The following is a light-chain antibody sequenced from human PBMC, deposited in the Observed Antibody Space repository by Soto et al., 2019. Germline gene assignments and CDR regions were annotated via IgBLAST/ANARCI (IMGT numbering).Light chain of an antibody. CDR3: KSYTSRSTPGV. Sequence: QSALTQPASVSGSPGQSITISCTGTSSDVGGYDYVSWYQQHPGKAPKLVIYDVNNRPSGVSNRFSGSKSGNTASLTISGLQAEDEADYYCKSYTSRSTPGVFGGGTKLTVL. J-gene: IGLJ3*02. CDR1: SSDVGGYDY. CDR2: DVN. V-gene: IGLV2-14*01.